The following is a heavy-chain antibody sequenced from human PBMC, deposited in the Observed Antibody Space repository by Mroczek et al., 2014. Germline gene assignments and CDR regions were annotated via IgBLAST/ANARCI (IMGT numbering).Heavy chain of an antibody. CDR1: GGSISSGSYY. V-gene: IGHV4-61*02. J-gene: IGHJ3*02. CDR3: ARSRADANAFDI. Sequence: QVQLQQSGPGLVKPSQTLSLTCTVSGGSISSGSYYWSWIRQPAGKGLEWIGRIYTSGSTNYNPSLKSRVTISVDTSKNQFSLKLSSVTAADTAVYYCARSRADANAFDIWGQGTMVTVSS. CDR2: IYTSGST. D-gene: IGHD6-13*01.